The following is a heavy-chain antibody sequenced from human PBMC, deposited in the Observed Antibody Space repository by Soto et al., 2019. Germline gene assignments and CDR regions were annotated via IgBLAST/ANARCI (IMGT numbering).Heavy chain of an antibody. D-gene: IGHD6-6*01. J-gene: IGHJ5*02. V-gene: IGHV4-59*01. CDR3: ARLVNDGSLMNWYDP. CDR2: IYYSGST. Sequence: SETLSLTCTVSGGSISSYYWSWIRQPPGKGLEWIGYIYYSGSTNYNPSLKSRVTISVDTSKNQFSLKLSSVTAADTAVHYCARLVNDGSLMNWYDPWGQGTLVTVPS. CDR1: GGSISSYY.